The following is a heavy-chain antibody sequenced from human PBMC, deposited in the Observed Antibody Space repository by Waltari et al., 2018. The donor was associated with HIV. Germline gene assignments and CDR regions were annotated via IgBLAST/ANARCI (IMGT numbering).Heavy chain of an antibody. V-gene: IGHV3-49*04. CDR1: GFTVRAFA. CDR3: TRHYGDFAAFDI. Sequence: EVQLVESGGGLVQPGRSLRLSCTASGFTVRAFAMSWVRQAPGRGLEWVGFIRSKTYGETTEYAASVKGRFTVSRDDSNTIAYLHMQSLRTEDAAIYYCTRHYGDFAAFDIWGQGTMVTVSS. D-gene: IGHD4-17*01. J-gene: IGHJ3*02. CDR2: IRSKTYGETT.